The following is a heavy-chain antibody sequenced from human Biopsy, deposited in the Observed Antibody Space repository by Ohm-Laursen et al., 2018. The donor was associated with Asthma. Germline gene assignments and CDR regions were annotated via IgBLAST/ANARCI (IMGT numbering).Heavy chain of an antibody. CDR3: ARDFVDSAMDYFDY. CDR1: GGSVSSGSHY. Sequence: SDTLSLTCTVSGGSVSSGSHYWRWIRQPPGKGLEWIGYISYSGSTNYNPSLKSRVIISVDTSKNQFFLKLSSVTAADTAVYYCARDFVDSAMDYFDYWGQGTLVTVSS. D-gene: IGHD5-18*01. V-gene: IGHV4-61*01. CDR2: ISYSGST. J-gene: IGHJ4*02.